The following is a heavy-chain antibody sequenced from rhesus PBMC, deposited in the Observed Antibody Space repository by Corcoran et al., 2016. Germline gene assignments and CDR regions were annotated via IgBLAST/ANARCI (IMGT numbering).Heavy chain of an antibody. CDR2: IYGRTGGT. CDR1: GGSISDDYY. D-gene: IGHD2-39*02. Sequence: QVQLQGSGPGLVKPSETLSLTCAVSGGSISDDYYWSWIRQPPGKGLEWIGYIYGRTGGTHSNPSLENRVAVSTDTSKTQFSLKLSSVTAADTAIYYCARRGGYTSDFDFWGQGVVVTVSS. J-gene: IGHJ6*01. V-gene: IGHV4-106*01. CDR3: ARRGGYTSDFDF.